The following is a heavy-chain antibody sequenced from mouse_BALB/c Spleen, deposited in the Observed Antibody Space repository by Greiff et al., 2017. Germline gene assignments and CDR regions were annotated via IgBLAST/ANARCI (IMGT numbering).Heavy chain of an antibody. CDR2: ISSGGGST. Sequence: EVQLQESGGGLVKPGGSLKLSCAASGFTFSSYDMSWVRQTPEKRLEWVAYISSGGGSTYYPDTVKGRFTISRDNAKNTLYLQMSSLKSEDTAMYYCTRYYGSSYWYFDVWGAGTTVTVSS. D-gene: IGHD1-1*01. CDR1: GFTFSSYD. J-gene: IGHJ1*01. CDR3: TRYYGSSYWYFDV. V-gene: IGHV5-12-1*01.